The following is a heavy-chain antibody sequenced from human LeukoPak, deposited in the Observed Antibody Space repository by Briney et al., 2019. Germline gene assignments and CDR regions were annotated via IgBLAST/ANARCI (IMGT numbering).Heavy chain of an antibody. D-gene: IGHD6-19*01. Sequence: ASVTVSFKASVYTFTVYYIHWVRQAPGQGLEWMGWINPNSGGTNSAQKFQGRVTLTRDTSISTAYLELSSLRSDDTAVYYCARDLGSGWIIVDYWGQGTLVTVSS. CDR3: ARDLGSGWIIVDY. J-gene: IGHJ4*02. V-gene: IGHV1-2*02. CDR1: VYTFTVYY. CDR2: INPNSGGT.